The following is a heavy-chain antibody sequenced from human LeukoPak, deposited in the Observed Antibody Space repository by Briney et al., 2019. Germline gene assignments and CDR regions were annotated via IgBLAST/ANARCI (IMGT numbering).Heavy chain of an antibody. V-gene: IGHV4-39*01. CDR1: GGSISSSSYY. CDR2: IYYSGSI. D-gene: IGHD4-17*01. CDR3: ARPTLDGDRRGYFDY. Sequence: SGTLSHTCMVSGGSISSSSYYWGWIRQPPGKGLEWLGCIYYSGSIYYNPSVKSRVTISVDTSKNQFSLKLSSVTAADTAVYYCARPTLDGDRRGYFDYWGQGTLVTVSS. J-gene: IGHJ4*02.